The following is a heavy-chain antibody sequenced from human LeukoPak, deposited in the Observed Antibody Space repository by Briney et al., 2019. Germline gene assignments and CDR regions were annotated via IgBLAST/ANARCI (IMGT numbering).Heavy chain of an antibody. CDR1: GFTVSSNY. CDR3: ARGGY. CDR2: IYSAGST. V-gene: IGHV3-53*01. Sequence: PGGSLTLSCAASGFTVSSNYMSWVRQAPGKGLEWVSVIYSAGSTYYADSVKGRFTISRDNSKNTLYLQMNGLSAEDTAVYYCARGGYWGQGTLVTVSS. J-gene: IGHJ4*02.